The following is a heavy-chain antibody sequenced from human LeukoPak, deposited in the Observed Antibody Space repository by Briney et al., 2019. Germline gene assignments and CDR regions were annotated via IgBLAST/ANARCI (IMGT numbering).Heavy chain of an antibody. CDR2: FDPEDGET. V-gene: IGHV1-24*01. D-gene: IGHD5-12*01. CDR3: ATLRGYSHLGRFDP. CDR1: GYTLTELS. Sequence: GSVKVSCKVSGYTLTELSMHWVRQAPGKGREWMGGFDPEDGETIYAQKFQGRVTMTEDTSTDTAYMELSSLRSEDTAVYYCATLRGYSHLGRFDPWGQGTLVTVSS. J-gene: IGHJ5*02.